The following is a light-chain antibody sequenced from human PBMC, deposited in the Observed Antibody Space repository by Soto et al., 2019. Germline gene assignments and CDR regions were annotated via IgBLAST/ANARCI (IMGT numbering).Light chain of an antibody. Sequence: QSALTQPASVSGSPGQSITISCTGTSSDVGGYNFVSWYQQHPGKAPKLMLYNVYDRPSGISHRFSGSRSGNTASLTISGLQAEDEAYYYCTSYTSSSTLVFGGGTKLTVL. CDR3: TSYTSSSTLV. CDR1: SSDVGGYNF. V-gene: IGLV2-14*03. CDR2: NVY. J-gene: IGLJ2*01.